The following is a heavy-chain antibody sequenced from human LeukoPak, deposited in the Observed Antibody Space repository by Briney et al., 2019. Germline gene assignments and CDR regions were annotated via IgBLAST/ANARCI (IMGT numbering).Heavy chain of an antibody. V-gene: IGHV3-23*01. D-gene: IGHD3-22*01. CDR3: ASTPVYYDSSGYVDY. CDR1: GFTFSSYA. J-gene: IGHJ4*02. Sequence: PGGSLRLSCAASGFTFSSYAMSWVRQAPGKGLEWVSAISGSGGSTYYADSVKGRLTISRENSKNTLLLQMNSLISEDTAVYYCASTPVYYDSSGYVDYWGQGTLVTVSS. CDR2: ISGSGGST.